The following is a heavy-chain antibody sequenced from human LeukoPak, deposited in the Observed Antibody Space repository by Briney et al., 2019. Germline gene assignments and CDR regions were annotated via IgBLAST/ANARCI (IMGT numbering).Heavy chain of an antibody. V-gene: IGHV1-18*01. Sequence: GSVTVSCKASGYTFTSYGISWVRQAPGQGLEWMGWISAYNGNTNYAQKLQGRVTMTTDTSTSTAYMELRSLRSDDTAVYYCAREARGYSGYDLFDYWGQGTLVTVSS. J-gene: IGHJ4*02. CDR3: AREARGYSGYDLFDY. D-gene: IGHD5-12*01. CDR1: GYTFTSYG. CDR2: ISAYNGNT.